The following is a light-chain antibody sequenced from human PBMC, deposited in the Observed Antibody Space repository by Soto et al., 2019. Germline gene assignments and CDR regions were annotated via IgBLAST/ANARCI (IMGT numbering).Light chain of an antibody. V-gene: IGKV3-15*01. CDR3: QQYNNWPRT. Sequence: EIVMTQSPATLSLSPGERATLSCRASQSVKRNLAWYQQKAAQAPRLLIYGTSTRATGIPARCSGSGSGTDFTLTISSLQFEDFEVYYCQQYNNWPRTFGQGTKVDIK. CDR1: QSVKRN. J-gene: IGKJ1*01. CDR2: GTS.